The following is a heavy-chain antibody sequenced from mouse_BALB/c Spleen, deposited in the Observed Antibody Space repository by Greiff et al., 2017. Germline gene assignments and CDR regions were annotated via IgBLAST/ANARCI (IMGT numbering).Heavy chain of an antibody. CDR2: ISSGGGNT. J-gene: IGHJ4*01. CDR1: GFTFSSYT. V-gene: IGHV5-9*03. Sequence: DVHLVESGGGLVKPGGSLKLSCAASGFTFSSYTMSWVRQTPEKRLEWVATISSGGGNTYYPDSVKGRFTISRDNAKNNLYLQMSSLRSEDTALYYCARYAMDYWGQGTSVTVSS. CDR3: ARYAMDY.